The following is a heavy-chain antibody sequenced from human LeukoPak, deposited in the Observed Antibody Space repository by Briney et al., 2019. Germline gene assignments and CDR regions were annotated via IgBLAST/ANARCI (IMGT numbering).Heavy chain of an antibody. D-gene: IGHD3-10*01. V-gene: IGHV3-74*01. CDR1: GFTFSSYW. CDR2: INTDGSST. CDR3: ARDLGTMVRGVIFP. Sequence: GGSLRLSCAASGFTFSSYWMHWVRQAPGKGLVWVSRINTDGSSTSCADSVKGRFTISRDNAQNTLYLQMNSLRAEDTAVYYCARDLGTMVRGVIFPWGQGTLVTVSS. J-gene: IGHJ5*02.